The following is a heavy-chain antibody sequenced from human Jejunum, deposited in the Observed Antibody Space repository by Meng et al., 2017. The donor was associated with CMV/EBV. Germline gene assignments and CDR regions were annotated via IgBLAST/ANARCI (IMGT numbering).Heavy chain of an antibody. V-gene: IGHV1-2*02. D-gene: IGHD3/OR15-3a*01. Sequence: FTAYYIHWVGQAPGQGLEWMGWIDPSSGGTKYPQTFQGRVTMTSDTSMTTAYLELSRLRSDDTAIYYCARSEFWNSFYNHIDFDSWGQGTLVTVSS. CDR2: IDPSSGGT. CDR3: ARSEFWNSFYNHIDFDS. CDR1: FTAYY. J-gene: IGHJ4*02.